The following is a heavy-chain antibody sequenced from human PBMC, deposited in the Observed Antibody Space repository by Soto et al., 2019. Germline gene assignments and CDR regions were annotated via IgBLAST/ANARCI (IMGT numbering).Heavy chain of an antibody. CDR2: ITASGGST. CDR3: ANLAGGWYEAFGI. J-gene: IGHJ3*02. V-gene: IGHV3-23*01. D-gene: IGHD3-16*01. CDR1: GFPFSSYA. Sequence: GGSLRLSCAASGFPFSSYAMSWVRQAPGKGLEWVSAITASGGSTYYVDSVKGRFTISRDNSKSTLYLQMNSLRAEDTAVYYCANLAGGWYEAFGIWGQGTMVTVSS.